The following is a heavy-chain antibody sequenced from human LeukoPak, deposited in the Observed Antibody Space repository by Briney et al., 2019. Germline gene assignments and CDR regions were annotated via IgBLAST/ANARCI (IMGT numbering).Heavy chain of an antibody. V-gene: IGHV4-4*09. D-gene: IGHD5-12*01. Sequence: PSETLSLTCTVSGGSINSYYWSWIRQPPGKGLEWIGYIYSSGSTNYNPSLKSRVTISVDTSKNQFSLRLSSVTAADTAVYYCARHGVPRYSYNWCDYWGQGTLVTVSS. J-gene: IGHJ5*01. CDR1: GGSINSYY. CDR3: ARHGVPRYSYNWCDY. CDR2: IYSSGST.